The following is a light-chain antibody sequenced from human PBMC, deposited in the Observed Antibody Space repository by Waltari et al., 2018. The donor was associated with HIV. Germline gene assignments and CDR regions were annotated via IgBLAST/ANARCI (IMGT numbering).Light chain of an antibody. J-gene: IGLJ2*01. CDR3: SSYSGRNRSVI. CDR1: SRDAVGHSY. Sequence: QSALTQPPSASGSPGQAVPISCTGTSRDAVGHSYVSWYQQHPGKAPKLIISEVTKRPSGVPDRFSGSKSGNTASLTVSGLQAEDEGDYFCSSYSGRNRSVIFGGGTRVTVL. CDR2: EVT. V-gene: IGLV2-8*01.